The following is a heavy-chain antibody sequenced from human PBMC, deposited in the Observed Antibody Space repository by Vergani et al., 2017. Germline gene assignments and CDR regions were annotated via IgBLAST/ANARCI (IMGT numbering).Heavy chain of an antibody. CDR2: IYYSGST. CDR3: ARDTGHYGSGSYGVDP. V-gene: IGHV4-59*01. Sequence: QVQLQESGPGLVKPSETLSLTCTVSGGSISSYYWSWIRQPPGKGVEWIGYIYYSGSTNYNPSLKSRVTISVDTSKNQFSLKLSSATAADTAVYYCARDTGHYGSGSYGVDPWGQGSLVTVSS. J-gene: IGHJ5*02. D-gene: IGHD3-10*01. CDR1: GGSISSYY.